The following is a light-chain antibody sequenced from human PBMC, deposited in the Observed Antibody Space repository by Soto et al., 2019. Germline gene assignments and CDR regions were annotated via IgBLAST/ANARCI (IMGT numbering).Light chain of an antibody. CDR1: PAIASF. CDR3: QQYHDWVT. CDR2: GAS. Sequence: IQLTQSPSSLSASVGDRVTITCRASPAIASFLAWYQQKPGTAPKLLIYGASTLQSGVPSRFSGSRSGTEFTLTISYLRPEDFAVYFCQQYHDWVTFGGGTKVEI. J-gene: IGKJ4*01. V-gene: IGKV1-9*01.